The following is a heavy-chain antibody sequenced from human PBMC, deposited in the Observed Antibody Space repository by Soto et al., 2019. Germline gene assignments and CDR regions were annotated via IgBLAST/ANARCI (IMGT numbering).Heavy chain of an antibody. CDR3: ARVYQLLFNYHYYGMDV. Sequence: GGSLRLSCAASGLTFSSYGMHWVRQAPGKGLEWVAVIWYDGSNKYYADSVKGRFTISRDNSKNTLYLQMNSLRAEDTAVYYCARVYQLLFNYHYYGMDVWGQGTTVTVSS. CDR1: GLTFSSYG. V-gene: IGHV3-33*01. CDR2: IWYDGSNK. D-gene: IGHD2-2*01. J-gene: IGHJ6*02.